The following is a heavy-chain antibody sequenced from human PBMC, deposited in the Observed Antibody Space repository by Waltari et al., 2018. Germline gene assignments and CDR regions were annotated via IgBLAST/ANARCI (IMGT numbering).Heavy chain of an antibody. D-gene: IGHD1-26*01. J-gene: IGHJ4*02. V-gene: IGHV1-69*06. CDR2: IIPIFGTA. Sequence: RQAPGQGLEWMGRIIPIFGTANYAQKFQGRVTITADKSTSTAYMELSSLRSEDTAVYYCARGLPGVREGFDYWGQGTLVTVSS. CDR3: ARGLPGVREGFDY.